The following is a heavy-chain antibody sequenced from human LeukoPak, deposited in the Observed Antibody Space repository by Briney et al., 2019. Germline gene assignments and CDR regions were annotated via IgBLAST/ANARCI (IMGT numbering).Heavy chain of an antibody. V-gene: IGHV3-23*01. Sequence: GGSLRLSCAASGFTFSSSVMSWVRQAPGKGLEWVSVISGNSDYTYYADSVKGRFTISRDNSKDTLYLQMNSLRVEDTAVYYCAKNPTGFPNWFDPWGQGTLVTVSS. CDR1: GFTFSSSV. CDR3: AKNPTGFPNWFDP. CDR2: ISGNSDYT. J-gene: IGHJ5*02.